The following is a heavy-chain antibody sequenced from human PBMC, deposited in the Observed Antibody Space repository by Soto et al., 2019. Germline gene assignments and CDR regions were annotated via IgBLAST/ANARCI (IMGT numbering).Heavy chain of an antibody. J-gene: IGHJ4*02. Sequence: QVQLVQSGAEVKKPGSSVKVSCKASGGTFSSYTISWVRQAPGQGVEWMGRIIPILGIANYAQKFQGRVTITADKSTSTAYMELSSLRSEDTAVYYCAVSYYDFWSGYFTWGQGTLVTVSS. CDR3: AVSYYDFWSGYFT. V-gene: IGHV1-69*02. CDR1: GGTFSSYT. CDR2: IIPILGIA. D-gene: IGHD3-3*01.